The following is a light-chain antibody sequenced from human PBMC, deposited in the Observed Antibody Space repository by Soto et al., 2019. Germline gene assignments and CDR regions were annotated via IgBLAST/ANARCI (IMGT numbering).Light chain of an antibody. V-gene: IGKV1-39*01. CDR2: AAS. J-gene: IGKJ2*01. Sequence: DIQMTQSPSSLSASVGDRVTITCRASQSISSHLNWYQQKPGKAPKLRIYAASSLQSGGPSRFSGSESGSDFTLTISSLQPEDFATYYCQQSYSTPYTFGQGTKLEIK. CDR3: QQSYSTPYT. CDR1: QSISSH.